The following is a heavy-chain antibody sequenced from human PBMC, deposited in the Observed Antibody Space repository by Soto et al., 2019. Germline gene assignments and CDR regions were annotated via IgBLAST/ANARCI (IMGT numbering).Heavy chain of an antibody. CDR1: GFMFSDYA. D-gene: IGHD6-13*01. Sequence: EGQLLESGGGLVHPGGSLKLSCAASGFMFSDYAMTWVRQSSGKGLQWVSSISADGTRDRYADLGKERFTISRDNDKNTVSLQMNSLTADDSAVYYCAKDWPRDYSAAAPKGDWFDPWGQGTLVTVSP. V-gene: IGHV3-23*01. CDR3: AKDWPRDYSAAAPKGDWFDP. CDR2: ISADGTRD. J-gene: IGHJ5*02.